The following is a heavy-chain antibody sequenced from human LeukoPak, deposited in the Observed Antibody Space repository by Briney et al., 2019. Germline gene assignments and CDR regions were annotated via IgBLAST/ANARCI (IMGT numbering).Heavy chain of an antibody. J-gene: IGHJ6*03. CDR1: GYTFTSYG. CDR2: ISAYNGNT. D-gene: IGHD2-2*01. V-gene: IGHV1-18*01. Sequence: ASVKVSCKASGYTFTSYGISWVRQAPGQGLEWMGWISAYNGNTNYAQKLQGRVTMTTDTSTSTAYMELGSLRSDDTAVYYCARDLRRVVPAAGYYMDVWGKGTTVTVSS. CDR3: ARDLRRVVPAAGYYMDV.